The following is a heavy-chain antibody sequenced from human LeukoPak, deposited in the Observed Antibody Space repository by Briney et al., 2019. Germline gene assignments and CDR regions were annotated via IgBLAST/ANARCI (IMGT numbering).Heavy chain of an antibody. V-gene: IGHV4-34*01. CDR2: INHSGST. CDR3: ATQAAAYDY. Sequence: SETLSLTCAVYGGSFSGYYWSWIRQPPGKGLEWIGEINHSGSTNYNPPLKSRVTISVDTSKNQFSLKLSSVTAADTAVYYCATQAAAYDYWGQGTLVTVSS. D-gene: IGHD6-25*01. J-gene: IGHJ4*02. CDR1: GGSFSGYY.